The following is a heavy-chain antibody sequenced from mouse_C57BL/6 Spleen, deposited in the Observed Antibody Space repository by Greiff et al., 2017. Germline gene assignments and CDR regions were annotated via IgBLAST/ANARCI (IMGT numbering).Heavy chain of an antibody. Sequence: QVQLKQSGAELVKPGASVKISCKASGYAFSSYWMNWVKQRPGKGLEWIGQIYPGDGDTNYNGKFKGKATLTADKSSSTAYMQLSSLTSEDSAVYFCARGDYEGGFAYWGQGTLVTVSA. CDR2: IYPGDGDT. D-gene: IGHD2-4*01. CDR1: GYAFSSYW. J-gene: IGHJ3*01. CDR3: ARGDYEGGFAY. V-gene: IGHV1-80*01.